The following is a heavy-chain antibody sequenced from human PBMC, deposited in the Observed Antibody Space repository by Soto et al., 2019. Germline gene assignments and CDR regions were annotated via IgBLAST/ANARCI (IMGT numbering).Heavy chain of an antibody. J-gene: IGHJ4*02. CDR3: AREGGDDLPYYFDY. Sequence: QVQLVESGGGVVQPGRSLRLSCAASGFTFSSYARHWVRQAPGKGLEWVAVISYDGSNKYYADSVKGRFTISRDNSKNTLYLQMNSLRAEDTAVYYCAREGGDDLPYYFDYWGQGTLVTVSS. V-gene: IGHV3-30-3*01. CDR2: ISYDGSNK. D-gene: IGHD3-16*01. CDR1: GFTFSSYA.